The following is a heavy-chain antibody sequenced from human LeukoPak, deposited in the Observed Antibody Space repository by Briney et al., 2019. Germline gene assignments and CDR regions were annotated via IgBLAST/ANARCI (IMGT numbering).Heavy chain of an antibody. J-gene: IGHJ4*02. CDR2: IYSSGST. CDR3: AREGQAY. Sequence: PGGSLRLSCAASGFTISNIYVSWVRQAPGKGLEWVSVIYSSGSTYYADSAKGRFTISRDNSKNTLYLQMNSLRAEDTAVYYCAREGQAYWGQGTLVTVSS. CDR1: GFTISNIY. V-gene: IGHV3-66*03.